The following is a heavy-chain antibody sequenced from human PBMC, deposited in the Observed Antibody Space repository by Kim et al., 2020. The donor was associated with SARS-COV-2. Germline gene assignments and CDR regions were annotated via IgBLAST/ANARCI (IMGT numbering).Heavy chain of an antibody. V-gene: IGHV3-21*01. CDR3: ARDQNAPIVLLVYAMVASMDV. J-gene: IGHJ6*02. Sequence: GGSLRLSCAASGFTFSSYSMNWVRQAPGKGLEWVSSISSSSSYIYYADSVRGRFTISRDNAKNSPYLQMNSLRAEDTAVYYCARDQNAPIVLLVYAMVASMDVWGQGTTVTVSS. CDR2: ISSSSSYI. D-gene: IGHD2-8*01. CDR1: GFTFSSYS.